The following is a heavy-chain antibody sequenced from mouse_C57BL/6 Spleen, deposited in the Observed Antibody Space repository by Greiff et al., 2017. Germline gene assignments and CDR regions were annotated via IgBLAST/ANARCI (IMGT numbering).Heavy chain of an antibody. Sequence: EVQLVESGGDLVKPGGSLKLSCAASGFTFSSYGMSWVRQTPDKRLEWVATISSGGSYTYYPDSVKGRYTISRDNAKNTLYLQMSRLKSEDTAMYYGARQRVNYWGQGTTLTVSS. CDR2: ISSGGSYT. CDR3: ARQRVNY. D-gene: IGHD2-13*01. J-gene: IGHJ2*01. CDR1: GFTFSSYG. V-gene: IGHV5-6*01.